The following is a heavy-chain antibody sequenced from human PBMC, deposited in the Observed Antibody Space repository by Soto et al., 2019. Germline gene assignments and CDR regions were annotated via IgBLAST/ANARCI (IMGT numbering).Heavy chain of an antibody. CDR2: INPSSGGT. CDR1: VSTFTGYY. D-gene: IGHD1-26*01. J-gene: IGHJ6*02. V-gene: IGHV1-2*02. CDR3: GRGGIVSSWSICYHRYRKYF. Sequence: CFQGAVSTFTGYYIHWVREAPGQGHEWMGWINPSSGGTNYAQKFQGRVTMTRGTSISTAYMELSRLRSDDTAVYYCGRGGIVSSWSICYHRYRKYFWGRGTTVIVS.